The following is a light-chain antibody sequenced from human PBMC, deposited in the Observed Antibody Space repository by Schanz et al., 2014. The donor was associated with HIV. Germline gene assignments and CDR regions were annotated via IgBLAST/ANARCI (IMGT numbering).Light chain of an antibody. CDR2: DTS. CDR1: TGAVSSSHY. Sequence: QAVVTQEPSLTVSPGGTVTLTCGSSTGAVSSSHYPYWFQQKPGQAPRTLISDTSNKHSWTPARFSGSLLRDKAALTLSGAQPEDEADYYCLLSYTDAHVFGTGTKLTVL. J-gene: IGLJ1*01. V-gene: IGLV7-46*01. CDR3: LLSYTDAHV.